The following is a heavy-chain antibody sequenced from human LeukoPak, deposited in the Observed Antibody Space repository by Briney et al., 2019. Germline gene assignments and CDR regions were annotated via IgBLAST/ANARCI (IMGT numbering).Heavy chain of an antibody. V-gene: IGHV4-59*08. D-gene: IGHD4-17*01. CDR1: GGSISSYY. CDR3: ARHHKKMTTVPLHFDY. J-gene: IGHJ4*02. Sequence: SETLSLTCTVSGGSISSYYWSWIRQPPGKGLEWTGYIYYSGSTNYNPSLKSRVTISVDTSKNQFSLKLSSVTAADTAVYYCARHHKKMTTVPLHFDYWGQGTLVTVSS. CDR2: IYYSGST.